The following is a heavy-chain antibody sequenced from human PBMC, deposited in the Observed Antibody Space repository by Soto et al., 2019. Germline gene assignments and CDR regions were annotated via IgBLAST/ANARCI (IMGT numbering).Heavy chain of an antibody. CDR1: GFTVSGSA. V-gene: IGHV3-73*01. CDR3: TSHLGELSFPHAFDI. CDR2: IRSKTNTYAT. D-gene: IGHD3-16*02. Sequence: EVQLVESGGGLVQPGGSLKLSCAASGFTVSGSAVHWVRQASGKGLEWGGRIRSKTNTYATAYAASVKGRFTISRDDPKNTAYLQMNSLKTEDTAVYYCTSHLGELSFPHAFDIWGQGTMVTVSS. J-gene: IGHJ3*02.